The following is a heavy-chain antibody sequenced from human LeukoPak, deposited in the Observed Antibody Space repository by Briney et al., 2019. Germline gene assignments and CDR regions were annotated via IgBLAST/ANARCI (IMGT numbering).Heavy chain of an antibody. CDR2: ISSSGSTI. J-gene: IGHJ4*02. CDR1: GFTFASYE. CDR3: TTVGDYGDYDY. D-gene: IGHD4-17*01. V-gene: IGHV3-48*03. Sequence: PGGSLRLSCAASGFTFASYEIHWVRQAPGKGLEWVSYISSSGSTIKYADSVKGRFTISRDNAKNSLYLQMNSLKTEDTAVYYCTTVGDYGDYDYWGQGTLVTVSS.